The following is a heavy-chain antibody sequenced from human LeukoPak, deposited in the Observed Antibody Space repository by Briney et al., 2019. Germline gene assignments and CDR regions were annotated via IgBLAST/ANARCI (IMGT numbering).Heavy chain of an antibody. V-gene: IGHV3-30*18. CDR2: ISYDGTYK. CDR1: GFTFSGYG. J-gene: IGHJ6*02. D-gene: IGHD5-18*01. Sequence: GGSLRLSCAASGFTFSGYGMHWVRQAPGKGLEWVAVISYDGTYKYYADSVKGRFTISRDNPKNTLYVEMNSLRAEDTAVYFCAKDIKRGYSYGYYYGMDVWGQGTTVTVSS. CDR3: AKDIKRGYSYGYYYGMDV.